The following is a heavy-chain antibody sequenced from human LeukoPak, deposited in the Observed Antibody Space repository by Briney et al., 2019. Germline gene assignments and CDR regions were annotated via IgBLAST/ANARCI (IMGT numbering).Heavy chain of an antibody. J-gene: IGHJ6*03. V-gene: IGHV3-7*03. CDR1: GFTFSSYW. CDR3: ARGKRITIFGVVIKNYYYYYMDV. Sequence: GGSLRLSCAASGFTFSSYWMSWVRQAPGKGLEWVANIKQDGSEKYYVDSVKGRFTISRDNAKNSLYLQMNSLRAEDTAVYYCARGKRITIFGVVIKNYYYYYMDVWGKGTTVTVSS. CDR2: IKQDGSEK. D-gene: IGHD3-3*01.